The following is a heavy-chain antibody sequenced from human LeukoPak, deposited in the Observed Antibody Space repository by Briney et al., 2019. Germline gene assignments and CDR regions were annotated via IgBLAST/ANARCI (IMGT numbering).Heavy chain of an antibody. J-gene: IGHJ4*02. V-gene: IGHV3-15*01. Sequence: PGGSLRLSCAASGFTFSNPWMTWVRQAPGKGLEWVGRIKSKGDRETTDYAAPVKGRFFMSRDDSKATVFLQMYSLNADDTAVYYCATDLGLTMIRGVIVHWGLGALATVSS. D-gene: IGHD3-10*01. CDR3: ATDLGLTMIRGVIVH. CDR1: GFTFSNPW. CDR2: IKSKGDRETT.